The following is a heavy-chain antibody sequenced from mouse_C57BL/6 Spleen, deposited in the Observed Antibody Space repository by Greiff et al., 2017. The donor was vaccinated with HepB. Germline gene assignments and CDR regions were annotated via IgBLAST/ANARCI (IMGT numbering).Heavy chain of an antibody. CDR1: GYTFTSYW. D-gene: IGHD2-4*01. V-gene: IGHV1-64*01. Sequence: QVQLQQPGAELVKPGASVKLSCKASGYTFTSYWMHWVKQRPGQGLEWIGMIHPNSGSTNYNEKFKSKATLTVDKSSSTAYMQLSSLTSEDSAVYSFARGVIYYEFVAGLAYWGQGTLVTVSA. CDR2: IHPNSGST. CDR3: ARGVIYYEFVAGLAY. J-gene: IGHJ3*01.